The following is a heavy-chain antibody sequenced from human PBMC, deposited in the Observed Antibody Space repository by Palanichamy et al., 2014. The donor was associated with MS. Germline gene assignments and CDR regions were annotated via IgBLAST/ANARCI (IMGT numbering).Heavy chain of an antibody. CDR2: TYYRSKWYN. CDR3: ARELHGNYYFDY. J-gene: IGHJ4*02. V-gene: IGHV6-1*01. Sequence: QIQLQQSGPGLVKPSQSLSLTCDISGDSVSSNSAIWGWIRQSPSRGLEWLGRTYYRSKWYNDYALSVESRITIYTDTSRNQFSLRLSSVTPEDTAVYYCARELHGNYYFDYWGQGILATVSS. D-gene: IGHD1-1*01. CDR1: GDSVSSNSAI.